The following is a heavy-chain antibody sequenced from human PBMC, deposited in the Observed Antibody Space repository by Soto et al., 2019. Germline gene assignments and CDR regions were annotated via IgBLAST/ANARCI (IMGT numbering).Heavy chain of an antibody. J-gene: IGHJ5*02. CDR2: IYVTGAV. Sequence: KTSETLSLTCSVSGAAPNSGNYYWSWIRQVPGKGLKWIGHIYVTGAVDYNPSLRDRITISQDTSERQFSLNLRLVTAADTAVYYCARLRIATNNYKWSDPWGQGTLVTVSS. V-gene: IGHV4-31*03. D-gene: IGHD2-21*01. CDR1: GAAPNSGNYY. CDR3: ARLRIATNNYKWSDP.